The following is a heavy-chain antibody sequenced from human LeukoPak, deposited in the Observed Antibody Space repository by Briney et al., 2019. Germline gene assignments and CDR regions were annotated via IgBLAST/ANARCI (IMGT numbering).Heavy chain of an antibody. Sequence: ASVKVSCKASGYTFNSYDINWVRQATGQGLEWMGWMNPNSGNTGYAQKLQGRVTITRNTSISTAYMELSSLRSEDTAVYYCARGRTITIFGVVMRNWFDPWGQEPWSPSPQ. CDR3: ARGRTITIFGVVMRNWFDP. CDR1: GYTFNSYD. V-gene: IGHV1-8*03. J-gene: IGHJ5*02. CDR2: MNPNSGNT. D-gene: IGHD3-3*01.